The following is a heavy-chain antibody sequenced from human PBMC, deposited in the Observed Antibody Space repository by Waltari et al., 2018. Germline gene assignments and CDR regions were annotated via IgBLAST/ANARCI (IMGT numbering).Heavy chain of an antibody. V-gene: IGHV1-69*01. D-gene: IGHD1-26*01. CDR1: GGTFRSYA. CDR3: ARAVKPLLRYYYYYYYMDV. CDR2: IIPIFGTA. Sequence: QVQLVQSGAEVKKPGSSVKVSCKASGGTFRSYAISWVRQAPGHGLEWRGGIIPIFGTATYAQKFQGRVTITADESTSTAYMELSSLRSEDTAVYYCARAVKPLLRYYYYYYYMDVWGKGTTVTVSS. J-gene: IGHJ6*03.